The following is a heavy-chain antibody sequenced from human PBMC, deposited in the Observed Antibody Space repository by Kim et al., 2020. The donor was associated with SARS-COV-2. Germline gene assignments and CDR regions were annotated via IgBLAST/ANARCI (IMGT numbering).Heavy chain of an antibody. Sequence: SETLSLTCAVYGGSFSGYYWSWIRQPPGKGLEWIGEINHSGSTNYNPSLKSRVTISVDTSKNQFSLKLSSVTAADTAVYYCARGGRFSYWFDPWGQGTLVTVSS. J-gene: IGHJ5*02. CDR1: GGSFSGYY. CDR3: ARGGRFSYWFDP. D-gene: IGHD3-3*01. CDR2: INHSGST. V-gene: IGHV4-34*01.